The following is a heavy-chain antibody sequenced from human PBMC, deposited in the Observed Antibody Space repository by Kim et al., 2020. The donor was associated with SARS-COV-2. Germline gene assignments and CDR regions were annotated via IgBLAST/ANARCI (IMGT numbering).Heavy chain of an antibody. Sequence: SETLSLTCAVYGGSFSGYYWSWIRQPPGKGLEWIGEINHSGSTNYNPSLKSRVTISVDASKNQFSLKLSSVTAADTAVYYCARVPPPAAAGRSFDYWGQGTLVTISS. J-gene: IGHJ4*02. D-gene: IGHD6-13*01. V-gene: IGHV4-34*01. CDR2: INHSGST. CDR1: GGSFSGYY. CDR3: ARVPPPAAAGRSFDY.